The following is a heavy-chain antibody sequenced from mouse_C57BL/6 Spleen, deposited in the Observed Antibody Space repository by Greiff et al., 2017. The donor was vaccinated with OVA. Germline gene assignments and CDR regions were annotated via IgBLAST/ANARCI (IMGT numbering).Heavy chain of an antibody. V-gene: IGHV1-62-2*01. CDR2: FYPGSGSI. D-gene: IGHD1-1*01. Sequence: VQLQQSGAELVKPGASVKLSCKASGYTFTEYTIHWVKQRSGQGLEWIGWFYPGSGSIKYNEKFKDTATLTADKSSSTVYMELSRLTSEDSAVYFGARHAPYGSSYYYAMDDWGQGTSVTVSS. J-gene: IGHJ4*01. CDR3: ARHAPYGSSYYYAMDD. CDR1: GYTFTEYT.